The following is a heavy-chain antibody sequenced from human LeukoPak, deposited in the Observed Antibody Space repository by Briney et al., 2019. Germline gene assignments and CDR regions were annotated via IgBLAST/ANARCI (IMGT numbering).Heavy chain of an antibody. CDR3: ARGFVWTDGHGMDV. J-gene: IGHJ6*02. Sequence: SSETLSLTCAVYGGSFSGYYWNYIRQPPGRGLEWIGDVDQSGSTNYNPSLKSRVTISVDTSKKQFSLKVNSVTAADTAVYYCARGFVWTDGHGMDVWGRGTTVTVSS. CDR1: GGSFSGYY. CDR2: VDQSGST. V-gene: IGHV4-34*01. D-gene: IGHD1-1*01.